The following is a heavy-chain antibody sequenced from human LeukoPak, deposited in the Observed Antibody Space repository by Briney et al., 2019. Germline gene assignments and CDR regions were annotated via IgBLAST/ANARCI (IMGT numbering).Heavy chain of an antibody. J-gene: IGHJ4*02. D-gene: IGHD3-16*01. CDR1: GFTFSSYS. CDR2: ISSSSRYI. CDR3: ASWITHLFDY. Sequence: GGSLTLSCAASGFTFSSYSMNWVRPAPGKGLDGVSSISSSSRYIYYADSVKGGFTISRDNAKNSLYLEMNSLRAEDKAGYYCASWITHLFDYWGQGNLVSVSS. V-gene: IGHV3-21*01.